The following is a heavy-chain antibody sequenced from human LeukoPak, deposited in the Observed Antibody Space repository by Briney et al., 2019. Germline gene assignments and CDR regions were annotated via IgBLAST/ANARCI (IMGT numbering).Heavy chain of an antibody. J-gene: IGHJ4*02. D-gene: IGHD6-13*01. Sequence: GGSLRLSCAASGFTVSTNYMSWVRQAPGKGLEWVSVIYSGGNTYYADSVKGRFTISRDNSKNTLYLQMNSLRAEDTAVYYCARTIAAAGKRRYYFDYWGQGTLVTVSS. CDR3: ARTIAAAGKRRYYFDY. CDR1: GFTVSTNY. CDR2: IYSGGNT. V-gene: IGHV3-66*01.